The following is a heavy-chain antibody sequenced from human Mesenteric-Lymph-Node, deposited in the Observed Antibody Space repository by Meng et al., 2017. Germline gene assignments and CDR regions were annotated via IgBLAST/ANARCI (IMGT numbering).Heavy chain of an antibody. CDR2: IKQDGSEK. V-gene: IGHV3-7*01. CDR1: GFTFSSYW. D-gene: IGHD1-26*01. CDR3: ARSSYSGSYLVDAFDI. Sequence: GESLKISCAASGFTFSSYWMSWVRQAPGKGLEWVANIKQDGSEKYYVDSVKGRFTISRDNAKNSLYLQMNSLRAEDTAVYYCARSSYSGSYLVDAFDIWGQGTMVTVSS. J-gene: IGHJ3*02.